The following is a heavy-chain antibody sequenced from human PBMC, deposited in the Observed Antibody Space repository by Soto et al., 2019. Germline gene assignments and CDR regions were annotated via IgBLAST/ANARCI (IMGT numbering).Heavy chain of an antibody. CDR2: IYYSGST. D-gene: IGHD3-9*01. CDR3: ARQDFKYYDILTGYPGLLDY. J-gene: IGHJ4*02. Sequence: SETLSLTCTVSGGSISSSIYSWGWIRPPPGKGLEWIGSIYYSGSTYYNPSLKSRVTISVDTSKNQFSLKLSSVTAADTAVYYCARQDFKYYDILTGYPGLLDYWGQGTLVTVSS. CDR1: GGSISSSIYS. V-gene: IGHV4-39*01.